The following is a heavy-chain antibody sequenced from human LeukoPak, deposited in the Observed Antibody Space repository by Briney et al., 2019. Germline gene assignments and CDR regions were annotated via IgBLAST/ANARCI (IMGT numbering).Heavy chain of an antibody. CDR3: ARDSRSPDPLHY. CDR2: ISSTSSYI. Sequence: GGSLRLSCAASGFTFSSYSMNWVRQAPGKGLEWVSSISSTSSYIHYADSVQGRFTISRDDARNSLYLQMNSLRAEDTAVYYCARDSRSPDPLHYWGQGTLVTVSS. CDR1: GFTFSSYS. J-gene: IGHJ4*02. V-gene: IGHV3-21*01. D-gene: IGHD6-6*01.